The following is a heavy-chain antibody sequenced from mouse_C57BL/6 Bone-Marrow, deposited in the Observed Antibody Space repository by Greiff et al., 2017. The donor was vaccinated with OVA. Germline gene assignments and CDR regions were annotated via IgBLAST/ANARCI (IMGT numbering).Heavy chain of an antibody. Sequence: DVMLVESGGDLVKPGGSLKLSCAASGFTFSSYGMSWVRQTPDKRLEWVATISSGGSYTYYPDSVKGRFTISRDNAKNTLYLQMSSLKSEDTAMYYCARQFITTVVGFDYWGQGTTLTVSS. J-gene: IGHJ2*01. CDR3: ARQFITTVVGFDY. D-gene: IGHD1-1*01. V-gene: IGHV5-6*02. CDR2: ISSGGSYT. CDR1: GFTFSSYG.